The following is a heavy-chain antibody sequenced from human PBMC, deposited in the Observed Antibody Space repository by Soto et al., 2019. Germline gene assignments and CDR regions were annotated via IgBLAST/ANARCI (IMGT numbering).Heavy chain of an antibody. Sequence: QVQLVQSGAEVKKPGSSVKVSCKASGDTFSSYTVNWVRQAPGQGLEWMGRIIPILDIPNYTQNFQGRLTITADQSTTTAYMELYSLRSDDTAVYYCVLQARVAPATTFDYWGQGTLVTVSS. CDR2: IIPILDIP. CDR1: GDTFSSYT. CDR3: VLQARVAPATTFDY. J-gene: IGHJ4*02. V-gene: IGHV1-69*02. D-gene: IGHD1-26*01.